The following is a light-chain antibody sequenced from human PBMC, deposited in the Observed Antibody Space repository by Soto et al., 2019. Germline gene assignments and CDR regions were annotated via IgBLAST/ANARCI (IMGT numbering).Light chain of an antibody. CDR2: KAS. CDR3: QQYNSYSQT. Sequence: DIQMTQSPSTLSASVGDRVTITCRASQSISSWLAWYQQKPGKAPKLLIYKASSLESGVPSRFSGSGSGTEFTLNISSLQPDDFAPYYCQQYNSYSQTFGQGPKVEIK. CDR1: QSISSW. J-gene: IGKJ1*01. V-gene: IGKV1-5*03.